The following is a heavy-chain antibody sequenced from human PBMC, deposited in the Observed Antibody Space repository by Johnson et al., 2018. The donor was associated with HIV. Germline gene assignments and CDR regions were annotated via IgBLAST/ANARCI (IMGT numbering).Heavy chain of an antibody. V-gene: IGHV3-74*01. D-gene: IGHD3-22*01. CDR3: ARECQYHYDSSGCTYDAFDI. Sequence: EVQLVESGGGGGVVQPGRSLRLSCAASGFIFNTYGMHWVRQAPGKGLVWISRINSDGSSTNYADSVKGRFTISSDNAKNTVHLQMNSLRAEDTAVYYCARECQYHYDSSGCTYDAFDIWGQGTMVTVSS. J-gene: IGHJ3*02. CDR2: INSDGSST. CDR1: GFIFNTYG.